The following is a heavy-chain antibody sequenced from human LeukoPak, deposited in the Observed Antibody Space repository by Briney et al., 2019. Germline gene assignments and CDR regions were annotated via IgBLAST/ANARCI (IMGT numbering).Heavy chain of an antibody. J-gene: IGHJ4*02. V-gene: IGHV4-4*07. D-gene: IGHD4-17*01. CDR3: AREGRTGDYEGY. CDR1: GASLNNYY. CDR2: IYSSGRST. Sequence: SETLSLTCTVSGASLNNYYWSWIRQPAGKGLQWIGRIYSSGRSTNYDPSLRSRVTMSVDTSENQFFLRLNSVTAADTAVYYCAREGRTGDYEGYWGQGSQVTISA.